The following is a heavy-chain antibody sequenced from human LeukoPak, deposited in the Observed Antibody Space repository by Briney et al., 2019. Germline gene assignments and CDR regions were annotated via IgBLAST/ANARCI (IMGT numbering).Heavy chain of an antibody. D-gene: IGHD2-21*02. J-gene: IGHJ4*02. CDR2: IYTSGST. CDR1: GGSISSYY. Sequence: SETLSLTCTVSGGSISSYYWSWIRQPAGKGLEWIGRIYTSGSTNYNPSLKSRVTMSVDTSKNQFSLKLSSVTAADTAVYYCARGQGVLSRENVVVTAIYDYWGQGTLVTVSS. CDR3: ARGQGVLSRENVVVTAIYDY. V-gene: IGHV4-4*07.